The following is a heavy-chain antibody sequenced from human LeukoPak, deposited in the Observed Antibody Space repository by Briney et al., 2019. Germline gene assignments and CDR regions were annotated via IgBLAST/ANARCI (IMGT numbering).Heavy chain of an antibody. Sequence: GGSLRLSCAASGFTFSSYWMHWVRQAPGKGLVWVSRINSDGSTTSYADSVMGRFTISRDNAKNTLYLQMNSLRAEETAVYYCARGIYRGWEVELSYWGQGTLFTVSS. D-gene: IGHD6-19*01. J-gene: IGHJ4*02. CDR1: GFTFSSYW. V-gene: IGHV3-74*01. CDR3: ARGIYRGWEVELSY. CDR2: INSDGSTT.